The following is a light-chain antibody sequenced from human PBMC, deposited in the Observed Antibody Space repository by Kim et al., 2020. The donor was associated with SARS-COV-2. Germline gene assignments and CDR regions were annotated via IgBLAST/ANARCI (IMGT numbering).Light chain of an antibody. CDR1: RRDVGGYNF. V-gene: IGLV2-8*01. J-gene: IGLJ2*01. CDR2: EVN. CDR3: SSYAGSNTVV. Sequence: GQSVTISCTGTRRDVGGYNFVSWYQQHPGKAPRLMIYEVNHRPSGVPDRFSGSKSGNTASLTVSGLQADDEAHYYCSSYAGSNTVVFGGGTQLTVL.